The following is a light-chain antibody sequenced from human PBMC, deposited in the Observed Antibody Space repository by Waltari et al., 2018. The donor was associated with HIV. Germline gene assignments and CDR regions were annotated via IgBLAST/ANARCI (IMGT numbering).Light chain of an antibody. Sequence: QSALSQPASVSASPGQSVAISCSGSPSDLGRYNYVSWYQQHPDRAPTLILFDVNNRPSGISDRFSGSKSGTTASLTISTVRTDDEADYYCASYTVNSTGVFGTGTKLSVL. V-gene: IGLV2-14*03. J-gene: IGLJ1*01. CDR3: ASYTVNSTGV. CDR2: DVN. CDR1: PSDLGRYNY.